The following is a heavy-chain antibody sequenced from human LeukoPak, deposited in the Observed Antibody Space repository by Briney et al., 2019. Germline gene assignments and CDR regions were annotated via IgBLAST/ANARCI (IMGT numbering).Heavy chain of an antibody. D-gene: IGHD3-9*01. CDR1: GFTFSSYG. CDR2: IYSGGST. Sequence: PGGTLRLSCAASGFTFSSYGMSWVRQAPGKGLEWVSVIYSGGSTYYADSVKGRFTISRDNSKNTLYLQMNSLRAEDTAVYYCARVGRYFDWFFDYWGQGTLVTVSS. CDR3: ARVGRYFDWFFDY. V-gene: IGHV3-53*01. J-gene: IGHJ4*02.